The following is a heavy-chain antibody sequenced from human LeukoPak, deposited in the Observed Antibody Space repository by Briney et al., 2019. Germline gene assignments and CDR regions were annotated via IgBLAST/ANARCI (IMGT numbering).Heavy chain of an antibody. CDR2: INPNSGGT. D-gene: IGHD1-14*01. CDR1: GYTFTGYY. CDR3: ARGRNQGALDFDY. V-gene: IGHV1-2*06. J-gene: IGHJ4*02. Sequence: ASVKVSCKASGYTFTGYYMHWVRQAPGQGLEWMGRINPNSGGTNYAQKFQGRVTMTRDTSISTAYMELSRLRSDDTAVYYCARGRNQGALDFDYWGQGTLVTVSS.